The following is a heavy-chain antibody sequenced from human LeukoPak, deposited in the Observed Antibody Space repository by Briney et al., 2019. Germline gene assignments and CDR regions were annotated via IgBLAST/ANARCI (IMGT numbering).Heavy chain of an antibody. CDR2: IYSGGST. CDR1: GFTVSSNY. V-gene: IGHV3-66*02. J-gene: IGHJ4*02. CDR3: ARERAAAGTSYFDY. D-gene: IGHD6-13*01. Sequence: PGGSLRLSCAASGFTVSSNYMGWVRQAPGKGLEWVSVIYSGGSTYYADSVKGRFTISRDNSKNTLYLQMNSLRAEDTAVYYCARERAAAGTSYFDYWGQGTLVTVSS.